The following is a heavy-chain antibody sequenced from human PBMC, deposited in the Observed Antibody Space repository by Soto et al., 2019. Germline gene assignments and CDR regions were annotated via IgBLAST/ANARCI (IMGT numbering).Heavy chain of an antibody. V-gene: IGHV4-4*02. CDR3: ARRIRAAPNWFDP. Sequence: QVQLQESGPGLVKPSGTLSLTCAVSGGSISSGTWWSWVRQSPGRGLEWIGEIYHSGSPNYNPSLKSRVTMSVDKSKNLFSLSLSSVTAADSALYYCARRIRAAPNWFDPWGQGTLVSVSS. D-gene: IGHD2-2*01. CDR1: GGSISSGTW. J-gene: IGHJ5*02. CDR2: IYHSGSP.